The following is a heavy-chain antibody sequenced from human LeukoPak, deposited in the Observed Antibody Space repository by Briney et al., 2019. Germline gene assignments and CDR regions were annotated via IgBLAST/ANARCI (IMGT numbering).Heavy chain of an antibody. CDR2: INGDGSST. V-gene: IGHV3-74*01. D-gene: IGHD1-26*01. CDR1: GFTFSSYL. CDR3: ARDIGYVMDV. J-gene: IGHJ6*02. Sequence: GGSLTHSCAASGFTFSSYLMHWVRQAPGKGLVWVSRINGDGSSTSYADSVKGRFTISRDNAKNTLYLQMNSLRAEDTAVYYCARDIGYVMDVWGQVTTITVSS.